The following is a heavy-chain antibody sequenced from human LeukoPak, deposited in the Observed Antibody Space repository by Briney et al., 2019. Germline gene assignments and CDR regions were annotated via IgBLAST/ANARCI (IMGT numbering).Heavy chain of an antibody. D-gene: IGHD6-13*01. J-gene: IGHJ4*02. Sequence: PSETLSLTCTVSGGSISSYYWSWIRQPPGKGLEWIGYIYSSGSTNYNPSLKSRVTISVDTSKNQFSLKLSSVTAADTAVYYCARAGEQQLEFDYWGQGTLVTVSS. CDR1: GGSISSYY. CDR3: ARAGEQQLEFDY. V-gene: IGHV4-59*01. CDR2: IYSSGST.